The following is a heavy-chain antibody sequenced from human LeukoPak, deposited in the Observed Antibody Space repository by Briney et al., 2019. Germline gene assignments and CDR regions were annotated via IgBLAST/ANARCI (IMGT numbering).Heavy chain of an antibody. CDR1: GFTFSSYG. CDR3: AKDAPSVGTAMVTGVDY. Sequence: GGSLRLSCTASGFTFSSYGMHWVRQAPGKGLEWVAFIRYDGSNKYYADSVKGRFTISRDNSKNTLYLQMNSLRAEDTAVYYCAKDAPSVGTAMVTGVDYWGQGTLVTVSS. V-gene: IGHV3-30*02. CDR2: IRYDGSNK. J-gene: IGHJ4*02. D-gene: IGHD5-18*01.